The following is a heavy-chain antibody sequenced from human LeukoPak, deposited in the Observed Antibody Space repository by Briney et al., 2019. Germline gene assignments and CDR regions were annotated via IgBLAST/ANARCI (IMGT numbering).Heavy chain of an antibody. D-gene: IGHD6-19*01. Sequence: GESLKISCAASGFTFSSHAMHWVRQAPGKGLEWVAVISYDGSNKYYADSVKGRFTISRDNSKNTLYLQMDSLRAEDTAVYYCARDGGVSSGWHDAFDIWGQGTMVTVSS. J-gene: IGHJ3*02. CDR1: GFTFSSHA. CDR2: ISYDGSNK. CDR3: ARDGGVSSGWHDAFDI. V-gene: IGHV3-30*04.